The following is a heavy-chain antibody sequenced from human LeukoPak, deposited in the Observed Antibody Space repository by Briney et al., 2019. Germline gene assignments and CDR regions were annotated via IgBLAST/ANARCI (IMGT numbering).Heavy chain of an antibody. CDR3: ARMTNRGAECNYFGMDV. V-gene: IGHV3-74*01. CDR1: GFTFSSYW. CDR2: INSDGTTT. J-gene: IGHJ6*04. Sequence: GGSLRLSCAASGFTFSSYWMHWVRQAPGKGLVWVSHINSDGTTTSYADSVKGRFTISRDSAKNTLYLQMNSLRAEDTAVYYCARMTNRGAECNYFGMDVWGKGTTVTVSS. D-gene: IGHD2-21*01.